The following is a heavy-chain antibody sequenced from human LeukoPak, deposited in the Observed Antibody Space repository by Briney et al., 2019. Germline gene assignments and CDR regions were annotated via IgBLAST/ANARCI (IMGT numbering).Heavy chain of an antibody. CDR3: TRVTGTTVFDY. CDR1: GFTFDDYT. D-gene: IGHD1-7*01. V-gene: IGHV3-9*01. CDR2: VSWNSYNI. J-gene: IGHJ4*02. Sequence: GGSLRLSCAASGFTFDDYTMHWVRQAPGKGLERVSRVSWNSYNIGYADSVRGRFTIARDNAKNSLYLQMNSLRAEDTAFYYCTRVTGTTVFDYWGQGTLVTVSS.